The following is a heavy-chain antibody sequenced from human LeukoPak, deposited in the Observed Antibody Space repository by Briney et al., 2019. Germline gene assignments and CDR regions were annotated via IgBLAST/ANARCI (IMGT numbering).Heavy chain of an antibody. V-gene: IGHV3-11*01. CDR1: GFTFSDYY. CDR3: ARRSWLRFPIEYYYYYMDV. CDR2: ISSSGSTI. Sequence: PGGSLRLSCAASGFTFSDYYMSWIRQAPGKGLEWVSYISSSGSTIYYADSVKGRFTISRDNAKNSLYLQMNSLRAEDTAVYYCARRSWLRFPIEYYYYYMDVWGKGTTVTVSS. J-gene: IGHJ6*03. D-gene: IGHD5-12*01.